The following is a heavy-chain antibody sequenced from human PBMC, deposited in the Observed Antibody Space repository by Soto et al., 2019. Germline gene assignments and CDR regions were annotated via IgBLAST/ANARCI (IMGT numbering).Heavy chain of an antibody. Sequence: GESLKISCKGSGYLFTSYWIAWVRQMPGKGLEWVGIIYPGDSDTRYSPSFQGQVTISADKSISTAYLQWSTLKASDTAMYYCARHSELGLHYWGQGTLVTVSS. CDR1: GYLFTSYW. J-gene: IGHJ4*02. CDR3: ARHSELGLHY. D-gene: IGHD7-27*01. V-gene: IGHV5-51*01. CDR2: IYPGDSDT.